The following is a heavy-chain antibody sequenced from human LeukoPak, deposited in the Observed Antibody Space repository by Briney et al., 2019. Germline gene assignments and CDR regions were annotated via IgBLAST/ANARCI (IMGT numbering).Heavy chain of an antibody. J-gene: IGHJ6*03. CDR1: GFTFEVYG. D-gene: IGHD3-10*01. Sequence: GRSLGLFCAASGFTFEVYGMICVRQAPGKGLEWVSGINWNGGSTGYADSVKGRFTISRDNAKNSLYLQMKSLRAEDTALYYCARVVRDLYYYYMDVWGKGTTVTVSS. CDR2: INWNGGST. CDR3: ARVVRDLYYYYMDV. V-gene: IGHV3-20*04.